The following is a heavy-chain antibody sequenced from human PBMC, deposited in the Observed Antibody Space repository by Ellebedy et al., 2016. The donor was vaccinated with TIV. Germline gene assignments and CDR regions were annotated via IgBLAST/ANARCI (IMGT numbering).Heavy chain of an antibody. V-gene: IGHV3-30-3*01. CDR1: GFTFSSYA. Sequence: PGGSLRLSCAASGFTFSSYAMHWVRQAPGKGLEWVAVISYDGSNKYYADSVKGRFTISRDNSKNTLYLQMNSLRAEDTAVYYCARGDSGYDSLDYWGQGTLVTVSS. D-gene: IGHD5-12*01. CDR3: ARGDSGYDSLDY. CDR2: ISYDGSNK. J-gene: IGHJ4*02.